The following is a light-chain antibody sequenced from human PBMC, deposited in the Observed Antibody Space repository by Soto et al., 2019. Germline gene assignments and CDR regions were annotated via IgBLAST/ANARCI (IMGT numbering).Light chain of an antibody. V-gene: IGKV1-33*01. CDR3: QQYDNVPPT. Sequence: DIQMTQSPSSLSASVGDRVTITCQASQDITTYLNWYQHKPGKAPKLLIYDASNLQTGVPSRFSGSGSGTDFTFTISSLQPEDIATYYCQQYDNVPPTFGGGTKGEIK. CDR2: DAS. CDR1: QDITTY. J-gene: IGKJ4*01.